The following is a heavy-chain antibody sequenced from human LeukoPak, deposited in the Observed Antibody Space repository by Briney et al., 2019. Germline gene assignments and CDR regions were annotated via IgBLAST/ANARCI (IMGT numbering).Heavy chain of an antibody. D-gene: IGHD2-8*01. CDR2: IKQDGSEK. V-gene: IGHV3-7*01. CDR1: GFTFSSYW. CDR3: ARGPHFYGVWARDGQEDY. J-gene: IGHJ4*02. Sequence: GGSLRLSCAASGFTFSSYWMSWVRQAPGKGLEWVANIKQDGSEKYYVDSVKGRFTISRDNAKNSLYLQMNSLRAEDTAVYYCARGPHFYGVWARDGQEDYWGQGTLVTVSS.